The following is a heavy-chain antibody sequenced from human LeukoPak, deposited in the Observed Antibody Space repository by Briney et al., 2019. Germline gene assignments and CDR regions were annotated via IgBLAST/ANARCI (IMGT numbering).Heavy chain of an antibody. CDR2: MNPNSGNS. CDR1: GYTFTSYD. J-gene: IGHJ4*02. D-gene: IGHD3-10*01. CDR3: ARGSRYGSGSYCGY. V-gene: IGHV1-8*01. Sequence: GASVKVSCKASGYTFTSYDINWVRQATGQGLEWMGWMNPNSGNSGYAQKFQGRVTMTRNTSISTAYMELSSLRSEDTAVYYCARGSRYGSGSYCGYWGQGTLVTVSS.